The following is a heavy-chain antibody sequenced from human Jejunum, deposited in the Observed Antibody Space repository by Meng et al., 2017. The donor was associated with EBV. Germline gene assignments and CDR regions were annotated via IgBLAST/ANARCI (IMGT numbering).Heavy chain of an antibody. CDR1: GFTFSDHY. CDR3: ARSVYWLLDY. D-gene: IGHD2-15*01. CDR2: VRHKRDSSTT. Sequence: EVQLLESXXGXVRXGGXLRLSCSGSGFTFSDHYIDWVRLAPGKVLEWVGRVRHKRDSSTTEYGASVKGRFTISRDDSKNSVYLQMNSLKIEDTAVYYCARSVYWLLDYWGQGTLVTVSS. V-gene: IGHV3-72*01. J-gene: IGHJ4*02.